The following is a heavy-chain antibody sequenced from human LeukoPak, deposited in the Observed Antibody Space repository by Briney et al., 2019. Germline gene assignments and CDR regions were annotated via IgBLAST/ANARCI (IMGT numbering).Heavy chain of an antibody. J-gene: IGHJ4*02. D-gene: IGHD4-11*01. Sequence: GGSLRLSCAASGFTFSSYSMNWVRQALGKGLEWVSSISSSSSYIYYADSVKGRFTISRDNAKNSLYLQMNSLRAEDTAVYYCAREDHSNYNYWGQGTLVTVSS. CDR2: ISSSSSYI. CDR3: AREDHSNYNY. V-gene: IGHV3-21*01. CDR1: GFTFSSYS.